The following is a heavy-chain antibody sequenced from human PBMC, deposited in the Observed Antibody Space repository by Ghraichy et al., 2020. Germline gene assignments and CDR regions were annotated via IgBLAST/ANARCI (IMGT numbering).Heavy chain of an antibody. D-gene: IGHD6-19*01. CDR2: IYSGGST. CDR1: GFTITANH. CDR3: ARRPLIAGGGFDI. V-gene: IGHV3-53*01. Sequence: GVLRLSCAASGFTITANHMSWVRQAPGKGLEWVSVIYSGGSTYWADSVKGRCAISRDYSKNTMYLQMNSLRAEDTAVYFCARRPLIAGGGFDIWGQGTMVTVSS. J-gene: IGHJ3*02.